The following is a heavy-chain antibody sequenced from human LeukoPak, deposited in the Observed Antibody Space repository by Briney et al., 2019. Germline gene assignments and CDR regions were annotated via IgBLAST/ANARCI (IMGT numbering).Heavy chain of an antibody. Sequence: ASVKVSCKASGYTFTSYYMHWVRQAPGQGLEWMGIINPGGGSTSYAQKFQGRVTMTRDMSTSTVYMELSSLRSEDTAVYYCARSGRGVGATTLYITRHWFDPWGQGTLVTVSS. J-gene: IGHJ5*02. CDR3: ARSGRGVGATTLYITRHWFDP. V-gene: IGHV1-46*01. CDR1: GYTFTSYY. D-gene: IGHD1-26*01. CDR2: INPGGGST.